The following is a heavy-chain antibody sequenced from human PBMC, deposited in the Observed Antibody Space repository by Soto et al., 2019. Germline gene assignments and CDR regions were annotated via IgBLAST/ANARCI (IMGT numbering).Heavy chain of an antibody. CDR2: ISSNGGST. CDR1: GFTFSSYA. J-gene: IGHJ3*02. CDR3: AFGGYDDAFDI. V-gene: IGHV3-64*01. Sequence: GGSLRLSCAASGFTFSSYAMHWVRQAPGKGLEYVSAISSNGGSTYYANSVKGRFTISRDNSKNTLYLQMGSLRAEDMAVYYCAFGGYDDAFDIWGQGTMVTVSS. D-gene: IGHD5-12*01.